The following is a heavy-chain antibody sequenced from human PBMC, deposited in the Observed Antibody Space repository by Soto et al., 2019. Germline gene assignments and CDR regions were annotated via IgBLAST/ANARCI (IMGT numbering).Heavy chain of an antibody. D-gene: IGHD2-2*01. CDR2: IYPGDSDT. Sequence: PGESLKISCKGSGYSFTTYWIDWVRQMPGKGLEWMGIIYPGDSDTRYSPSFQGQVTISADKSISTAYLHWSSLKASDTAMYYCARREFSSSPFDFWGQGTLVTVSS. CDR3: ARREFSSSPFDF. CDR1: GYSFTTYW. V-gene: IGHV5-51*01. J-gene: IGHJ4*02.